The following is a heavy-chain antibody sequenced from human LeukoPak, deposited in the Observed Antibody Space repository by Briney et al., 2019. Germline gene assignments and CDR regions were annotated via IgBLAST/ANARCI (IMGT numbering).Heavy chain of an antibody. Sequence: PGRSLRLSCAAPGFTFDDYAMHWVRQAPGKGLEWVSGISWNSGSIGYADSVKGRFTISRDNAKNSLYLQMNSLRAEDTALYYCAKDVHGDGYYFDYWGQGTLVTVSS. D-gene: IGHD4-17*01. CDR2: ISWNSGSI. CDR3: AKDVHGDGYYFDY. CDR1: GFTFDDYA. J-gene: IGHJ4*02. V-gene: IGHV3-9*01.